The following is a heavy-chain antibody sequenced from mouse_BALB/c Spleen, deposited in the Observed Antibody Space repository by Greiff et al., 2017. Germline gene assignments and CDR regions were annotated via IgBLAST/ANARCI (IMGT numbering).Heavy chain of an antibody. V-gene: IGHV1-69*01. J-gene: IGHJ2*01. Sequence: QVQLKQPGAELVLPGASVKMSCKASGYTFTDYWMHWVKQRPGQGLEWIGAIDTSDSYTSYNQKFKGKATLTVDESSSTAYMQLSSLTSEDAAVYYSERRGDYGNYFDDWGKGTTRTVSA. CDR1: GYTFTDYW. CDR2: IDTSDSYT. CDR3: ERRGDYGNYFDD. D-gene: IGHD2-1*01.